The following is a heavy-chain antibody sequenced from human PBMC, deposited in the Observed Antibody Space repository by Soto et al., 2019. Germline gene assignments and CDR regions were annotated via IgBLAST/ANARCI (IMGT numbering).Heavy chain of an antibody. CDR1: GFTFSSYA. D-gene: IGHD3-3*01. J-gene: IGHJ4*02. CDR2: ISGSGGST. Sequence: GGSLRLSCAASGFTFSSYAMSWVRQAPGKGLEWVSAISGSGGSTYYADSVKGRFTISRDNSKNTLYLQMNSLRAEDTAVYYCATHRSGRFLEWLPEGSLGYWGQGTLVTSPQ. CDR3: ATHRSGRFLEWLPEGSLGY. V-gene: IGHV3-23*01.